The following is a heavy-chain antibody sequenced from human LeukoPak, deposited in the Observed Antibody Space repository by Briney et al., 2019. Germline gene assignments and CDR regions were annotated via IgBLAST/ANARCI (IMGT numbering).Heavy chain of an antibody. J-gene: IGHJ5*02. CDR1: GGSISSSSYY. CDR3: AKGIQWEERPDWFDP. V-gene: IGHV3-23*01. CDR2: ISGTGGRT. D-gene: IGHD1-26*01. Sequence: ETLFLTCTVSGGSISSSSYYWGWIRQPPGKGLEWVSSISGTGGRTYYADSMKGRFTISRDNSKNTLYLQMNSLRVEDTAIYYCAKGIQWEERPDWFDPWGQGTLVTVSS.